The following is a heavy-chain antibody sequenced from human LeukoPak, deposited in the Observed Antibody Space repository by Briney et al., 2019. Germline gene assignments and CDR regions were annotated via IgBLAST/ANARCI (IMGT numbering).Heavy chain of an antibody. CDR2: IIPIFGTA. V-gene: IGHV1-69*01. CDR3: ARDLDSSGYFDY. D-gene: IGHD3-22*01. J-gene: IGHJ4*02. CDR1: GGTFISYA. Sequence: SVKVSCKASGGTFISYAISWVRQAPGQGLEWMGGIIPIFGTANYAQKFQGRVTIPADESTSTAYMELSSLRSEDTAVYYCARDLDSSGYFDYWGQGTLVTVSS.